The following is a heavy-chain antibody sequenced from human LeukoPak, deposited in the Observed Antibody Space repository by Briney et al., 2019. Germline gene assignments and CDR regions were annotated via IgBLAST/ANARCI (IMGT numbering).Heavy chain of an antibody. CDR1: GFSFGFNTYG. D-gene: IGHD1-1*01. Sequence: GGSLRLSCVASGFSFGFNTYGMQWVRQAPGKGREWVAVISYDGSNTNYADSVEGRFTISRDNSKNTYLQMNSLRPEDTAVYYCATGGTKTATGRMGYWGQGTLVTVSS. CDR3: ATGGTKTATGRMGY. J-gene: IGHJ4*02. V-gene: IGHV3-30*03. CDR2: ISYDGSNT.